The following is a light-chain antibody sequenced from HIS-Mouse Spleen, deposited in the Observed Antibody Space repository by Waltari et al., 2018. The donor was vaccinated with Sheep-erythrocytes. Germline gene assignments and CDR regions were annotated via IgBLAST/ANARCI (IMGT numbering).Light chain of an antibody. Sequence: QSALTQPRSVSGSPGQSVPISCTGTSSHVGGYNSVSWYHQHPGKAPKLMIYDVSKRPSGVPDRFSGSKSGNTASLTISGLQAEDEADYYCCSYAGSYNHVFATGTKVTVL. V-gene: IGLV2-11*01. CDR3: CSYAGSYNHV. CDR2: DVS. CDR1: SSHVGGYNS. J-gene: IGLJ1*01.